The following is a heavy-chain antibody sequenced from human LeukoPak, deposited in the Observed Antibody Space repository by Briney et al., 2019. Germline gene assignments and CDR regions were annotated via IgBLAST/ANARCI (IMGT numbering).Heavy chain of an antibody. V-gene: IGHV4-61*01. J-gene: IGHJ6*02. Sequence: SETLSLTCTDSGGSVSSGSYYWSWIRQPPGKGLEWIGYIYYSGSTNYNPSLKSRVTISVDTSKNQFSLKLSSVTAADTAVYYCARDDSGSYRWDFYYYGMDVWGQGTTVTVSS. CDR1: GGSVSSGSYY. D-gene: IGHD1-26*01. CDR2: IYYSGST. CDR3: ARDDSGSYRWDFYYYGMDV.